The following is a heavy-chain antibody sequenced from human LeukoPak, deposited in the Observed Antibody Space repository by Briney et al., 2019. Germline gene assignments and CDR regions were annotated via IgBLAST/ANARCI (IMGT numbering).Heavy chain of an antibody. V-gene: IGHV1-69*05. J-gene: IGHJ4*02. D-gene: IGHD2-15*01. CDR3: ARGYCSGGSCLYDY. CDR2: IIPIFGTA. CDR1: GGTFSSYA. Sequence: SVKVSCKASGGTFSSYAISWVRQAPGQGLEWMGGIIPIFGTANYARKFQGRVTMTTDTSTSTAYMELRSLRSDDTAVYYCARGYCSGGSCLYDYWGQGTLVTVSS.